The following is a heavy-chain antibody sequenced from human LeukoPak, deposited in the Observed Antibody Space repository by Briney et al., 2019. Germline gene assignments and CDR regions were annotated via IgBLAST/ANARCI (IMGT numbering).Heavy chain of an antibody. CDR3: ARGPYSSSWYYFDY. CDR2: IYYSGST. V-gene: IGHV4-59*01. Sequence: SETLSLTCTVSGGSISSYYWSWIRQPPGKGLEWIGYIYYSGSTNYNPSLKSRVTISVDTSKNQFSLKLSSVTAADTAVYYCARGPYSSSWYYFDYWGQGTLVTVSS. CDR1: GGSISSYY. D-gene: IGHD6-13*01. J-gene: IGHJ4*02.